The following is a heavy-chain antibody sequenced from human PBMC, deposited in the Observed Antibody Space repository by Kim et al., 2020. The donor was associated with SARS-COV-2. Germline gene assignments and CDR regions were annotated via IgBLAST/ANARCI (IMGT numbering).Heavy chain of an antibody. CDR2: IHHNGNS. Sequence: SETLSLTCAVSGAAIDDYYWSWIRQAPGKGLEWIGYIHHNGNSNSNPSLESRVTISLDTSRNQFSLKLTYVTAADSAVYFCARKRADSSGFIDSWGQGTPVIVYS. D-gene: IGHD3-22*01. CDR3: ARKRADSSGFIDS. CDR1: GAAIDDYY. J-gene: IGHJ4*02. V-gene: IGHV4-59*01.